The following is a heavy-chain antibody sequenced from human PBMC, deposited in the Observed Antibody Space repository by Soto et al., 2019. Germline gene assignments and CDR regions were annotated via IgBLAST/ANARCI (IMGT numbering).Heavy chain of an antibody. CDR2: INPDNSNT. Sequence: QVQLVQSGAEVKKPGASVKVPCKASGYNFTDYALHLVRQAPGQGLEWMGWINPDNSNTKYSQKFQGRVTISSDTSANTAYMELRSLTSEDTAVYYCAVVFYYYGSGSDSWGQGTLVIASS. V-gene: IGHV1-3*01. D-gene: IGHD3-10*01. J-gene: IGHJ5*02. CDR1: GYNFTDYA. CDR3: AVVFYYYGSGSDS.